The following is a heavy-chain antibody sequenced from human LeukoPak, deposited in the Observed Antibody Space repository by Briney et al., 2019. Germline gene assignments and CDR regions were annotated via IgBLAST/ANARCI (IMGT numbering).Heavy chain of an antibody. Sequence: GGSLRLSCAVSGFTFSGFWMSWSRQAPGKGLGWVSAISGSGGSTYYADSVKGRFTISRDNSKNTLYLQMNSLRAEDTAVYYCAKVLLWFGELLYDAFDIWGQGTMVTVSS. CDR2: ISGSGGST. V-gene: IGHV3-23*01. CDR3: AKVLLWFGELLYDAFDI. J-gene: IGHJ3*02. CDR1: GFTFSGFW. D-gene: IGHD3-10*01.